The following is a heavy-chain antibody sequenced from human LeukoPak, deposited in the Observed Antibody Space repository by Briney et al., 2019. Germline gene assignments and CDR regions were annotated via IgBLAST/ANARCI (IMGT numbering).Heavy chain of an antibody. V-gene: IGHV3-73*01. CDR2: IRSKTNSYAT. CDR3: ARDGGSSWYFDY. D-gene: IGHD6-13*01. Sequence: GGSLRLSCAASEFTFSGSAMHWVRQASGKGLEWVGRIRSKTNSYATAYAASVRGRFTIFRDDSKNTAYLQMNSLKTEDTAVYYCARDGGSSWYFDYWGQGTLATVSS. CDR1: EFTFSGSA. J-gene: IGHJ4*02.